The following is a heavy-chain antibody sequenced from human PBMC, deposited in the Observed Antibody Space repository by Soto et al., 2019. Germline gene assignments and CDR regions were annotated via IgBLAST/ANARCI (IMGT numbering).Heavy chain of an antibody. Sequence: PSLTCTVSGGSISSGGYYWSWIRQHPGKGLEWIGYIYYSGSTYYNPSLKSRVTISVDTSKNQFSLKLSSVTAADTAVYYCARSGYFWSGYPDDWGKGTLVTVSS. CDR3: ARSGYFWSGYPDD. D-gene: IGHD3-3*01. V-gene: IGHV4-31*03. CDR1: GGSISSGGYY. CDR2: IYYSGST. J-gene: IGHJ4*02.